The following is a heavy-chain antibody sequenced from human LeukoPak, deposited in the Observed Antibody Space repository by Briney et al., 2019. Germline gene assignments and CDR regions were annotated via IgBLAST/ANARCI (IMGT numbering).Heavy chain of an antibody. Sequence: SGGSLRLSCAASGFTFSLYGMHWVRQAPGKGLEWVALISNDGSKTYYADSVKGRFTISRDNSKNTVYLQVSSLRADDTAVYYCAKTASSSWYNWSDPWGQGTLVTVSS. V-gene: IGHV3-33*06. CDR1: GFTFSLYG. CDR3: AKTASSSWYNWSDP. J-gene: IGHJ5*02. CDR2: ISNDGSKT. D-gene: IGHD6-13*01.